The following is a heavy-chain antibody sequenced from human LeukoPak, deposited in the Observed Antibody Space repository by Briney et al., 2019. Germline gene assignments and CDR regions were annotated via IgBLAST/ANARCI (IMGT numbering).Heavy chain of an antibody. CDR3: ARELFPHYDILTGIIAFDP. CDR2: IYYSGST. Sequence: PSETLSLICTVSGGSISSYYWSWIRQPPGKGLEWIGYIYYSGSTNYNPSLKSRVTITVDTSKNQFSLKLSSVTAADTAVYYGARELFPHYDILTGIIAFDPWGQGTLVTVSS. V-gene: IGHV4-59*01. CDR1: GGSISSYY. J-gene: IGHJ5*02. D-gene: IGHD3-9*01.